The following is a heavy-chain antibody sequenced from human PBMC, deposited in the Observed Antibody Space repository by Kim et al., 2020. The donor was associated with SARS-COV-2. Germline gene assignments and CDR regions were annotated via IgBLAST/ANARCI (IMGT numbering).Heavy chain of an antibody. J-gene: IGHJ4*02. CDR3: ARRGSPWYDDKDY. D-gene: IGHD6-13*01. V-gene: IGHV1-18*01. CDR1: NYTFNNFA. Sequence: ASVKVSCKASNYTFNNFAITWVRQAPGQGLEWMGWISGDNGKTKYALKFQGRVTMTTDTSASTAYMELTSLTSDDTAVYYCARRGSPWYDDKDYWGQGTLVTVSS. CDR2: ISGDNGKT.